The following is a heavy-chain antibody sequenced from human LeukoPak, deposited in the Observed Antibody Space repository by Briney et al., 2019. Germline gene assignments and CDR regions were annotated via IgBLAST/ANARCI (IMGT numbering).Heavy chain of an antibody. CDR1: GYTFTGYY. J-gene: IGHJ4*02. V-gene: IGHV1-2*02. D-gene: IGHD3-22*01. Sequence: GASVKVSCKASGYTFTGYYMHWVRQAPGQGLEWMGWINPNSGGTNYAQKFQGRVTMTRDTSISTAYMELSRLRSDDTAVYYCATLGGGDSSGYYGEPVPPSYWGQGTLVTVSS. CDR3: ATLGGGDSSGYYGEPVPPSY. CDR2: INPNSGGT.